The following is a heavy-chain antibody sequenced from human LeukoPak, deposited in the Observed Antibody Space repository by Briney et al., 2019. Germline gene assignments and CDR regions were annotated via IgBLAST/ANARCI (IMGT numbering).Heavy chain of an antibody. CDR2: INPNSGGT. D-gene: IGHD3-16*01. V-gene: IGHV1-2*02. J-gene: IGHJ3*02. CDR1: GYTFTGYY. CDR3: ARDRGSLDAFDI. Sequence: ASVKVSCKASGYTFTGYYMHWVRQAPGQGLECMGWINPNSGGTSYAQKFQGRVTMNRDKSISTASMELSRLRSDDTAVYYCARDRGSLDAFDIWGQGTMVTVSS.